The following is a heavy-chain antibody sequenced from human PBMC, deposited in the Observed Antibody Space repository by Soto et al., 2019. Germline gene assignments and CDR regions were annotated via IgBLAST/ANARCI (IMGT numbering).Heavy chain of an antibody. CDR1: GYTFTRYG. CDR2: INTYNGNT. CDR3: AMVEVYVTPSPQDV. J-gene: IGHJ6*02. Sequence: QVQLVQSGAEVKNPGASVKVSCKASGYTFTRYGIGWARQAPGQGLEWMGWINTYNGNTNYAQNVQGRVTLTTDTSTSTAYMELRSLRSNDTAIYYCAMVEVYVTPSPQDVWGQGTTVIFSS. D-gene: IGHD2-15*01. V-gene: IGHV1-18*01.